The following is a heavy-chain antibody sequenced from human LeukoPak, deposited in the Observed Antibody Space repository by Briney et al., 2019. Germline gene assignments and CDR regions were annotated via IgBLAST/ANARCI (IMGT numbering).Heavy chain of an antibody. V-gene: IGHV1-24*01. J-gene: IGHJ5*02. Sequence: ASVKVSCKVSGYTLTELSMHWVRQAPGKGLEWMGGFDPKDGETIYAQKFQGRVTMTEDTSTDTAYMELSSLRSEDTAVYYCACQLRRFGTKNNWFDPWGQGTLVTVSS. D-gene: IGHD2-2*01. CDR2: FDPKDGET. CDR1: GYTLTELS. CDR3: ACQLRRFGTKNNWFDP.